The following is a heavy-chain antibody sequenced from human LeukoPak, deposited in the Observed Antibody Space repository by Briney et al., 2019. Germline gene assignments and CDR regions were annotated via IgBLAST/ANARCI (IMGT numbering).Heavy chain of an antibody. D-gene: IGHD4-23*01. CDR2: ISGINDTT. CDR1: RFTFSYYA. V-gene: IGHV3-23*01. CDR3: AKDLRLRWGAEDALDI. J-gene: IGHJ3*02. Sequence: SGGSLRLSCAASRFTFSYYAMTWVREAPGKGLEWVSGISGINDTTYYADSVKGRFTISRDNSKKTLYLQMNTLRVDDTALYYCAKDLRLRWGAEDALDIWGQGTMVTVSS.